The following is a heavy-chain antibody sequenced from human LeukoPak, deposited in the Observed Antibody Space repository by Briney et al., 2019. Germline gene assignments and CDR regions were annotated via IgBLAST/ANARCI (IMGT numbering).Heavy chain of an antibody. CDR2: INHSGST. CDR3: ARGRTVTTYFDY. V-gene: IGHV4-34*01. J-gene: IGHJ4*02. CDR1: GGSFSGYY. Sequence: SETLSLTCAVYGGSFSGYYWSWIRQPPGKGLEWIGEINHSGSTNYNPSLKSRATISVDTSKNQFSLKLSSVTAADTAVYYCARGRTVTTYFDYWGQGTLVTVSS. D-gene: IGHD4-17*01.